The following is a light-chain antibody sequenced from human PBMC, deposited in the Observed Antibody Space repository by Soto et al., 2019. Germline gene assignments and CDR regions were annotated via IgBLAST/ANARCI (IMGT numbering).Light chain of an antibody. CDR3: QQRSNWPRT. J-gene: IGKJ1*01. CDR1: QSVSGN. CDR2: DAS. V-gene: IGKV3-11*01. Sequence: EIVLTQSPAALSLSPGERATLSCRASQSVSGNLAWYQQKPGQTPRLLIYDASNRATGIPARFSGSGSGTDFTLTISSLESEDFAIYYCQQRSNWPRTFGQGTKVEIK.